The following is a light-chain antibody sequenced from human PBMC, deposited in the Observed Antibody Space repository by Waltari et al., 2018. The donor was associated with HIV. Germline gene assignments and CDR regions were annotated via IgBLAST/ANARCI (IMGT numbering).Light chain of an antibody. CDR1: QNVNTF. Sequence: EIVLTQSPATLSLSPGERAILSCRASQNVNTFLAWYQQKPGQAPRLLIFDASKRATGIPARFSGRGSGTDFTLIISSLDAEDSAFYFCQQRSNWPALSFGGGTKVEIK. CDR3: QQRSNWPALS. CDR2: DAS. V-gene: IGKV3-11*01. J-gene: IGKJ4*01.